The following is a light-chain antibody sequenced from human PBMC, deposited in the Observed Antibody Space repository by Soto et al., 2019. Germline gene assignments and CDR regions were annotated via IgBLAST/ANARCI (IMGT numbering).Light chain of an antibody. J-gene: IGKJ1*01. CDR3: QQYGHSPWT. V-gene: IGKV3-20*01. CDR2: AAS. CDR1: QTVSNSY. Sequence: ETVLTQSPGTLSLSPGERATLSCRASQTVSNSYVAWYQHKPGQAPRVLIHAASRRTTGIPDRFSGSASGTEFTLTISRLEPEDLAVYYCQQYGHSPWTFGQGTKVAI.